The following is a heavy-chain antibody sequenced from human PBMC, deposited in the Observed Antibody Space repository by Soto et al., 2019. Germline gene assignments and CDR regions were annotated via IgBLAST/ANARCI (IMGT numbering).Heavy chain of an antibody. Sequence: SEALSLTCTVSGGSIISYYWNWIRQPPGKGLEWIGYIYDRGSTNYNPSLKSRVTISVDTSKNQFSLKLSSVTAADTAVYYCAAGGAPVVVVTAAFDAWGQETLVTVSS. CDR3: AAGGAPVVVVTAAFDA. CDR2: IYDRGST. V-gene: IGHV4-59*01. D-gene: IGHD2-21*02. J-gene: IGHJ4*02. CDR1: GGSIISYY.